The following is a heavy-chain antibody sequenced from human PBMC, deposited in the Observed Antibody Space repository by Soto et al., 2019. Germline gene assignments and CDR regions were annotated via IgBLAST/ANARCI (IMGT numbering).Heavy chain of an antibody. J-gene: IGHJ6*02. Sequence: GXSVKVSYKASVSAFTGYYRHWVRQAPGQGLEWMGWINPNSGGTNYAQKFQGSVTMTRDTSISTAYMELSRLRSDDTAVYYCARGTPPIHRYSSSGGMHGWAQGTTVTVPS. D-gene: IGHD6-6*01. CDR2: INPNSGGT. V-gene: IGHV1-2*02. CDR3: ARGTPPIHRYSSSGGMHG. CDR1: VSAFTGYY.